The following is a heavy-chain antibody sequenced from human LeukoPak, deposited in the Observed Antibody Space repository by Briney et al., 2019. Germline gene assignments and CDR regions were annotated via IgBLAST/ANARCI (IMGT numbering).Heavy chain of an antibody. CDR2: IYSGGST. CDR1: EFSVGSNY. CDR3: ARDLTMVRGDVGGY. D-gene: IGHD3-10*01. J-gene: IGHJ4*02. V-gene: IGHV3-66*01. Sequence: GGSLRLSCAASEFSVGSNYMTWVRQAPGKGLEWVSLIYSGGSTYYVDSVKGRFTISRDNSKNTLYLQMNSLRAEDTAVYYCARDLTMVRGDVGGYWGQGTLVTVSS.